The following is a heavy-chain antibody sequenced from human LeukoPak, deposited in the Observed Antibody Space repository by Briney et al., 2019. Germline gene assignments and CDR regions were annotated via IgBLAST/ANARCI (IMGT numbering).Heavy chain of an antibody. D-gene: IGHD2-21*02. CDR1: GGSISSSSYY. J-gene: IGHJ4*02. Sequence: NPSETLSLTCTVSGGSISSSSYYWGWLRQPPGNGLEWIGSIYYSGSTYYNPSLKRRVTISLDTSKNQFSLKLSSVTAADTAVYYCASPGGDLDYWGQGTLVTVSS. CDR2: IYYSGST. V-gene: IGHV4-39*01. CDR3: ASPGGDLDY.